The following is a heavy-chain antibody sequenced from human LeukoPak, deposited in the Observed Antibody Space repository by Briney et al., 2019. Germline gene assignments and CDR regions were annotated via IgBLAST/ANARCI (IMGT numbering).Heavy chain of an antibody. J-gene: IGHJ4*02. CDR3: AGVFSGRRPFEL. CDR2: IYYRGAT. CDR1: GGSITDYY. Sequence: SETLSLTCTVSGGSITDYYWNWVRQPPGKGLEWIGYIYYRGATNSNPSLKGRVTTSIDTSKKEFSLKLSSVTAADTAVYYCAGVFSGRRPFELWGQGTLVTVSS. V-gene: IGHV4-59*01. D-gene: IGHD3-10*01.